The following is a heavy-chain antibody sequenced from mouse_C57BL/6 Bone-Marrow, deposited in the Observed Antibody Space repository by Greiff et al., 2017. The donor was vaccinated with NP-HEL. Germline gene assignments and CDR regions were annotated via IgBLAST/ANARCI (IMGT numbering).Heavy chain of an antibody. CDR3: AREAQATLFAY. CDR1: GYTFTSYG. V-gene: IGHV1-81*01. CDR2: IYPRSGNT. J-gene: IGHJ3*01. Sequence: QVQLKESGAELARPGASVKLSCKASGYTFTSYGISWVKQRTGQGLEWIGEIYPRSGNTYYNEKFKGKATLTADKSSSTAYMELRSLTSEDSAVYFCAREAQATLFAYWGQGTLVTVSA. D-gene: IGHD3-2*02.